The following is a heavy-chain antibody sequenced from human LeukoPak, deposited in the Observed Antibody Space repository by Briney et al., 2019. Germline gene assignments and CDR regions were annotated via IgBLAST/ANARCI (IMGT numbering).Heavy chain of an antibody. CDR1: GGSFSGYY. V-gene: IGHV4-34*01. CDR3: ARARLLWFGELPRPKYFQH. CDR2: INHSRST. D-gene: IGHD3-10*01. J-gene: IGHJ1*01. Sequence: SETLSLTCAVYGGSFSGYYWSWIRQPPGKGLEWIGEINHSRSTNYNPSLKSRVTISVDTSKNQFSLKLSSVTAADTAVYYCARARLLWFGELPRPKYFQHWGQGTLVTVSS.